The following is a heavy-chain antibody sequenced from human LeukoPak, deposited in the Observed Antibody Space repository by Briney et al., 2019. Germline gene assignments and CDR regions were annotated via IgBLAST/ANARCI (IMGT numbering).Heavy chain of an antibody. CDR1: GYTFTGYF. D-gene: IGHD6-13*01. J-gene: IGHJ3*02. CDR3: ARRRIAAAGLDI. Sequence: ASVKVSCKASGYTFTGYFMHWVRQAPGQGLEWMGWINPNSGGTNYAQKFQGRVTMTRDTSISTAYMELSRLRSDDTAVYYCARRRIAAAGLDIWGQGTMVTVSS. CDR2: INPNSGGT. V-gene: IGHV1-2*02.